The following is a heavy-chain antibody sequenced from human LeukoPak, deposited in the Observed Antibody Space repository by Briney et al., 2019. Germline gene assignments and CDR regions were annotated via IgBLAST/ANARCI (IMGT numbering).Heavy chain of an antibody. Sequence: PSETLSLTCSVSSVSINGYYWSWLRQSAGKGLEWLGRFYFSGSSDYNPSLKSRVSMSIDTSQNHFYLRLTSVTAADTGVYFCAREVNEKHDAFDMWGQGTMVAVSS. CDR1: SVSINGYY. V-gene: IGHV4-4*07. CDR2: FYFSGSS. CDR3: AREVNEKHDAFDM. J-gene: IGHJ3*02. D-gene: IGHD2-8*01.